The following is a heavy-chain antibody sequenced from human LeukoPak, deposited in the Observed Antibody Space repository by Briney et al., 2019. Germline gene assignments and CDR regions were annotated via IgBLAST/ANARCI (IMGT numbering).Heavy chain of an antibody. Sequence: SETLSLTCTVSGGSISSSHYYWGWIRQPPGKGLEWIGSIYYSGSTYYNPSLKSRVTISVDTSKNQFSLKLSSVTAADTAIYYCARPKRVFYHTDYWGQGTLVTVSS. CDR3: ARPKRVFYHTDY. V-gene: IGHV4-39*01. J-gene: IGHJ4*02. D-gene: IGHD3-9*01. CDR2: IYYSGST. CDR1: GGSISSSHYY.